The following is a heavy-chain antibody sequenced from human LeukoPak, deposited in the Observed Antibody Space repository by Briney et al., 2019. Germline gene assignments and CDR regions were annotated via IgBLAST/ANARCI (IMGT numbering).Heavy chain of an antibody. V-gene: IGHV4-31*03. J-gene: IGHJ4*02. CDR2: IYYSGST. CDR3: ARRPSWVQLYDY. CDR1: GGSISSGGYY. D-gene: IGHD5-18*01. Sequence: SETLSLTCTVSGGSISSGGYYWSWIRQHPGKGLEWIGYIYYSGSTYYNPSLKSRVTISVDTPKNQFSLKLSSVTAADTAVYYCARRPSWVQLYDYWGQGTLVTVSS.